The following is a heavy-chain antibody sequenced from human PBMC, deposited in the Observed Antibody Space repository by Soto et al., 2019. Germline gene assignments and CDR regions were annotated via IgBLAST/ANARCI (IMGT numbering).Heavy chain of an antibody. V-gene: IGHV4-34*01. CDR1: GGSFSGYY. J-gene: IGHJ4*02. D-gene: IGHD2-2*01. Sequence: QVQLQQWGAGLLKPSETLSLTCAVYGGSFSGYYWSWIRQPPGKGLEWIGEINHSGSTNYNPSLKRRVTISVDTSKNQFSLKLSSVTAADTAVYYCARARLPGGVVVPAARGAYFDYWGQGTLVTVSS. CDR3: ARARLPGGVVVPAARGAYFDY. CDR2: INHSGST.